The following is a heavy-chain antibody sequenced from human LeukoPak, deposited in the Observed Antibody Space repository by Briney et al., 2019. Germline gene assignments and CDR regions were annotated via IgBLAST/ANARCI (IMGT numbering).Heavy chain of an antibody. CDR3: ARVRLADERAWAY. CDR2: ITPKSGDS. D-gene: IGHD3-3*02. CDR1: GYTFSDFY. J-gene: IGHJ4*02. V-gene: IGHV1-2*02. Sequence: ASVKVSCKASGYTFSDFYIHWVRQAPGQGLEYVGWITPKSGDSYSPQRFQGRVTMTRDASISTAYMELSSLRSDDTAVYFCARVRLADERAWAYWGQGTLVTVSS.